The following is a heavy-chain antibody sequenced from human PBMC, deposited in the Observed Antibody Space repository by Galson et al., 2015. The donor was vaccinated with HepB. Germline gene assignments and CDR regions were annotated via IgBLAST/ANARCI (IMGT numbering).Heavy chain of an antibody. V-gene: IGHV3-30*03. Sequence: SLRLSCAASGFTSSSYGMHWVRQAPGKGLEWVAVISYDGSNKYYADSVKGRFTISRDNSKNTLYLQMNSLRAEDTAVYYCASLHGSGSYAWYFDLWGRGTLVTVSS. CDR3: ASLHGSGSYAWYFDL. D-gene: IGHD3-10*01. CDR1: GFTSSSYG. J-gene: IGHJ2*01. CDR2: ISYDGSNK.